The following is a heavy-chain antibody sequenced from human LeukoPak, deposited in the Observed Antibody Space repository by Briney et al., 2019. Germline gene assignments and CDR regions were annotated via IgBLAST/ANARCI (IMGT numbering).Heavy chain of an antibody. CDR2: IYYSGST. J-gene: IGHJ6*02. Sequence: SXXLSLTCXVSGXSVSXGXXYWRWIRQPPXKGLXWIGYIYYSGSTNYNPPLKSRVTISVDTSKNQFSLKLSSVTAADTAVYYCARETARGDGMDVWGQGTTVTVSS. D-gene: IGHD3-10*01. CDR1: GXSVSXGXXY. V-gene: IGHV4-61*01. CDR3: ARETARGDGMDV.